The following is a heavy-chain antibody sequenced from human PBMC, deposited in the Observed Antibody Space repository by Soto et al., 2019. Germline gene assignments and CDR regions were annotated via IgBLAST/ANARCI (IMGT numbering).Heavy chain of an antibody. V-gene: IGHV3-23*01. Sequence: GGSLGLSCAASGFSLSNYAMSWVRQAPGKGLEWVSLVSATAGTTYYTDSVKGRFTISRDNSRNTVYLQMNSLRADDTAVYYCAKDRLAGGFDYWGQGTLVTVSS. CDR1: GFSLSNYA. D-gene: IGHD3-16*01. CDR2: VSATAGTT. J-gene: IGHJ4*02. CDR3: AKDRLAGGFDY.